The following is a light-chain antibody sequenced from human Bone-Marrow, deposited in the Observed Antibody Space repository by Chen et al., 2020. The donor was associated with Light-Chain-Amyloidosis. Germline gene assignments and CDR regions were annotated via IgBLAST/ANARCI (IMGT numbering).Light chain of an antibody. V-gene: IGKV3-15*01. Sequence: EIVMTQSAATLSGSPGERATLSCRASQSVSSNLAWYQQKPGQAPRLLLYGASTRATGIPARFSGSGSGTEFTLTISSLQSEDFAVYYCQQYNNWPPLTFGGGTKVEI. CDR3: QQYNNWPPLT. J-gene: IGKJ4*01. CDR1: QSVSSN. CDR2: GAS.